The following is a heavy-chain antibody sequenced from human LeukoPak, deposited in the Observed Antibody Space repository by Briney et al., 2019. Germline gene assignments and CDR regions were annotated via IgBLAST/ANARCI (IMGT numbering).Heavy chain of an antibody. CDR3: AMMYYDFWSGYFGP. V-gene: IGHV4-61*08. D-gene: IGHD3-3*01. CDR1: GNSISSGDNY. Sequence: SQTLSLTCTVSGNSISSGDNYWSWLRLPPGKGLEWIGYIYNSGDTSYNPSLKSRATISIDSSKNQFSLRLSSVTAADTAIYYCAMMYYDFWSGYFGPWGQGTLVSVSS. J-gene: IGHJ5*02. CDR2: IYNSGDT.